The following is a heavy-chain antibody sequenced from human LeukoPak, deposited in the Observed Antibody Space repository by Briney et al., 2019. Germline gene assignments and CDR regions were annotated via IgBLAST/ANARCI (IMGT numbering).Heavy chain of an antibody. Sequence: GRSLRLSCAASGFIFSSYALHWVRQAPGKGLEWVALISDDGTNTYYADSVKGRITISRDNSKNTLYLQMSSLRAEDTAVYYCAKTPEWGSYRPTYYFDYWGQGTLVTVSS. CDR1: GFIFSSYA. J-gene: IGHJ4*02. V-gene: IGHV3-30-3*01. CDR3: AKTPEWGSYRPTYYFDY. D-gene: IGHD3-16*02. CDR2: ISDDGTNT.